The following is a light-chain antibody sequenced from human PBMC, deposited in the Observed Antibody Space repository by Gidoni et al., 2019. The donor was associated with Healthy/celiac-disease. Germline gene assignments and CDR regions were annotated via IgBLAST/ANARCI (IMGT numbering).Light chain of an antibody. CDR2: DAS. J-gene: IGKJ4*01. CDR1: QSVNSY. Sequence: DIVLTPSPATLSFSPGERATLSCRASQSVNSYLAWYQQKPGQAPRLLIYDASTRATGIPARFSGSGSGTDFTLTISSLEAEDFAVYYCQQRRNWPLTFGGGTKVEIK. V-gene: IGKV3-11*01. CDR3: QQRRNWPLT.